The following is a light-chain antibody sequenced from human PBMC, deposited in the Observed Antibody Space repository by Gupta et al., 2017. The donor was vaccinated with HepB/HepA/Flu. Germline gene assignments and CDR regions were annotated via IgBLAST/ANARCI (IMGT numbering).Light chain of an antibody. CDR3: QSYDSSLGVKYV. Sequence: QSVLTQPPSVSGAPGQRVTISCTGSSSNIGAGYDVHWYQQLPGTAPKLLIYANSNRPSGVPDRFSGSKSGTSASLAITGLQAEDEADYYCQSYDSSLGVKYVFGPGTKVTVL. CDR1: SSNIGAGYD. J-gene: IGLJ1*01. CDR2: ANS. V-gene: IGLV1-40*01.